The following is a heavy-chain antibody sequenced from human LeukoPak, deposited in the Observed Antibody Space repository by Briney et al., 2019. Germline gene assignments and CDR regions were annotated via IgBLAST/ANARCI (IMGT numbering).Heavy chain of an antibody. J-gene: IGHJ4*02. CDR1: GGTFSSYA. V-gene: IGHV1-69*13. D-gene: IGHD1-26*01. CDR3: ARESASGSYYGGGDY. CDR2: IIPIFGTA. Sequence: ASVKVSCKASGGTFSSYAISWVRQAPGQGLEWMGGIIPIFGTANYAQKFQGRVTITADESTSTAYMELSSLRSEDTAVYYCARESASGSYYGGGDYWGRETLVTVSS.